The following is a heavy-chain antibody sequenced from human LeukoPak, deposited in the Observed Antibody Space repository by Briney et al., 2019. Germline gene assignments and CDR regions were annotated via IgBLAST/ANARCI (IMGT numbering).Heavy chain of an antibody. V-gene: IGHV5-51*01. J-gene: IGHJ4*02. CDR1: GYSFITYW. D-gene: IGHD4-23*01. CDR3: ASQNSGAFDY. Sequence: GESLKISCKGSGYSFITYWIGWVRQMPGKGLEWMGIIYPGDSETRYSPSFQGQVTISVDKYISTAYLQWSSLKASDTAMYYCASQNSGAFDYWGQGTLVTVSS. CDR2: IYPGDSET.